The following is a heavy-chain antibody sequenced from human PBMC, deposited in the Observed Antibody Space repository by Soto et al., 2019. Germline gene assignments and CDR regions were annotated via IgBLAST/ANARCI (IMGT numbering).Heavy chain of an antibody. CDR3: ARVWGRDGYNYGMDV. CDR1: GFTFSSYD. CDR2: IGTAGDT. J-gene: IGHJ6*02. V-gene: IGHV3-13*01. D-gene: IGHD3-16*01. Sequence: EVQLVESGGGLVQPGGSLRLSCAASGFTFSSYDMHWVRQATGKGLEWVSAIGTAGDTYYPGSVKGRFTISRENAKNSLYLQMNSLRAEDTAVYYCARVWGRDGYNYGMDVWGQGTTVTVSS.